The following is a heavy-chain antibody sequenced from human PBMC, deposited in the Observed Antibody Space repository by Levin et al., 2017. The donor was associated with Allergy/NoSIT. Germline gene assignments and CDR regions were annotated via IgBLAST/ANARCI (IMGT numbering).Heavy chain of an antibody. CDR1: GFSFSSHA. CDR3: ARDTSAGGSGWRRLDY. J-gene: IGHJ4*02. Sequence: GGSLRLSCAASGFSFSSHALNWVRQAPGKGLEWVAVISYEGSNKFSADSVKGRFTISRDNSKNTLYLQMNSLRPEDTAVYYCARDTSAGGSGWRRLDYWGQGTLVTVSS. D-gene: IGHD6-19*01. V-gene: IGHV3-30*01. CDR2: ISYEGSNK.